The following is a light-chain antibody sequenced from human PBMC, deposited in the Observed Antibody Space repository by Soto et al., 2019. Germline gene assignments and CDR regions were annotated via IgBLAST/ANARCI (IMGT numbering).Light chain of an antibody. V-gene: IGLV2-14*01. J-gene: IGLJ1*01. CDR1: SSDVGGYND. CDR2: EVS. CDR3: SSYTSSSIDYV. Sequence: QSALTQPASVSGSPGQSITISCTGTSSDVGGYNDVSWYQQHPGKAPKLMIYEVSNRPSGVSNRFSGSKSGNTASLTLSGLQAEDEADYYCSSYTSSSIDYVFGTGTKLTVL.